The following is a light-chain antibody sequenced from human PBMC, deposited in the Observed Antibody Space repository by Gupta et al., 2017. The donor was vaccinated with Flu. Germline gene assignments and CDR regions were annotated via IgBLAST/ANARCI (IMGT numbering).Light chain of an antibody. Sequence: PSSLSASVGDRVTITCQASQDISNYLNWYQQKPGKAPKLLIYDASKLETGVPSRFSGSRSGTDFTFNINSLQPDDVAIYYCQQDGNLPLTFGEGTKVDIK. J-gene: IGKJ4*01. CDR1: QDISNY. V-gene: IGKV1-33*01. CDR3: QQDGNLPLT. CDR2: DAS.